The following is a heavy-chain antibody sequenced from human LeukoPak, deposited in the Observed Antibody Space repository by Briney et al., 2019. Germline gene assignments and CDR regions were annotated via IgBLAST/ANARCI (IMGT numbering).Heavy chain of an antibody. Sequence: SVKVSCKASGGTFSNYAISWVRQAPGQGLEWMGGIIPIFGTANYAQKFQGRVTITRDTSASTAYMELSSLRSEDMAVYYCARGPIPTYYYGSGSYVDYWGQGTLVTVSS. D-gene: IGHD3-10*01. CDR3: ARGPIPTYYYGSGSYVDY. V-gene: IGHV1-69*05. CDR1: GGTFSNYA. CDR2: IIPIFGTA. J-gene: IGHJ4*02.